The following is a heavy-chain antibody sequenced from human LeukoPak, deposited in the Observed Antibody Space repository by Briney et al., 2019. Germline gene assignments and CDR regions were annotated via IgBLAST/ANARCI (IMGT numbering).Heavy chain of an antibody. CDR2: IVGDGSST. V-gene: IGHV3-74*01. J-gene: IGHJ6*02. D-gene: IGHD3-9*01. CDR1: GFTFNTYW. Sequence: TGGSLRLSCAASGFTFNTYWMHWVRQAPGEGLVWVSRIVGDGSSTNYADSVKGRFTISRDNSKNTLFLQMNSLRAEDTAVYYCARDIDYYDIVTGYYQHFGMDVWGQGTTVTVSS. CDR3: ARDIDYYDIVTGYYQHFGMDV.